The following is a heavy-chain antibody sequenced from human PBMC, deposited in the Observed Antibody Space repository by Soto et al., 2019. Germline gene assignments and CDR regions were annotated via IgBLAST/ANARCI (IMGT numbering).Heavy chain of an antibody. CDR2: ISGSGGST. CDR1: GFTFSSYA. D-gene: IGHD3-22*01. J-gene: IGHJ4*02. V-gene: IGHV3-23*01. CDR3: ARGLYYYDSSGYWGY. Sequence: GGSLRLSCAASGFTFSSYAMSWVRQAPGKGLEWVSSISGSGGSTYYADSVKGRFNISRDNSKNTLYLQMNTLRAEDTAIYYCARGLYYYDSSGYWGYWGQGTLVTVSS.